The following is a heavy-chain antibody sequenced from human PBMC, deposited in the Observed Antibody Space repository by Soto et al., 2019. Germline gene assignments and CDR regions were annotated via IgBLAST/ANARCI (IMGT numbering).Heavy chain of an antibody. J-gene: IGHJ3*01. D-gene: IGHD2-15*01. CDR3: ARDLGYGGKSEASEV. CDR2: IDPSDSYT. Sequence: PVESLKIPCKGSGYSFTSYWISWVRQMPGKGLEWMGRIDPSDSYTNYSPSFQGHVTISADKSISTAYLQWSSLKASDTAMYYFARDLGYGGKSEASEVWVKGTMVTVTS. V-gene: IGHV5-10-1*01. CDR1: GYSFTSYW.